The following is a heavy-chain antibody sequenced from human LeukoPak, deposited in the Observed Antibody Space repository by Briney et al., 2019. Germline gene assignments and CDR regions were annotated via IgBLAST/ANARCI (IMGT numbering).Heavy chain of an antibody. J-gene: IGHJ4*02. CDR2: IGGSGDTT. D-gene: IGHD3-10*01. CDR3: AKARGFAEFDY. CDR1: GFTFSGHG. Sequence: GGSLRLSCAASGFTFSGHGMRWVRKAPGKGLEWVSAIGGSGDTTYYADSVKGRFTISRDNSKNTLYLQMHSLRAEDTALYFCAKARGFAEFDYWGQGTLVTVSS. V-gene: IGHV3-23*01.